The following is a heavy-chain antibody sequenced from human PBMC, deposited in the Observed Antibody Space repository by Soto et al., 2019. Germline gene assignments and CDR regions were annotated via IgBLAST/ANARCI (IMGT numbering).Heavy chain of an antibody. J-gene: IGHJ4*02. Sequence: ASVKVSCKASGYTFTSYGISWVRQAPGQGLEWMGIINPSGGSTSYAQKFQGRVTMTRDTSTSTVYMELSSLRSEDTAVYYCARASVVTPSDYWGQGTLVTVSS. D-gene: IGHD2-21*02. CDR1: GYTFTSYG. V-gene: IGHV1-46*01. CDR3: ARASVVTPSDY. CDR2: INPSGGST.